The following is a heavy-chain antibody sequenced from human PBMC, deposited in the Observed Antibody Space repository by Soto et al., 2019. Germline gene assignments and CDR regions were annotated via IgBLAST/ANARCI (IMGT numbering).Heavy chain of an antibody. Sequence: EVQLVESGGGLIQPGGSLRLSCAVSGFTVSNNYMSWVRQAPGKGLEGVSVIYSGGYTAYGDSVKGRFTISRDNSKHTHYLQMNSLEPAAPAVFYWATQPGGGGYWGQGTLVTVSS. CDR1: GFTVSNNY. CDR2: IYSGGYT. CDR3: ATQPGGGGY. D-gene: IGHD2-2*01. V-gene: IGHV3-53*01. J-gene: IGHJ4*02.